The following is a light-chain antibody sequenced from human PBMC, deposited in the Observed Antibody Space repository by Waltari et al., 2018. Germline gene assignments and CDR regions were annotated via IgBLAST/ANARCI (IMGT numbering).Light chain of an antibody. Sequence: DIQMTQSPSSLSASVGDRVSITCRASQTGSTYLNWYQQRPGRAPKLLIYAASTLQSGVPSRFSGSGSGTDFTLTISSLQPEDFATYYCQQSYSTPPVTFGGGTKVEIK. CDR2: AAS. J-gene: IGKJ4*01. V-gene: IGKV1-39*01. CDR1: QTGSTY. CDR3: QQSYSTPPVT.